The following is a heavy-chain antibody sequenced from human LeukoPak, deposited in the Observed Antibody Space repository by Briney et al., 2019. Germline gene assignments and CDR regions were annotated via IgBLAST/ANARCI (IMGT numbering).Heavy chain of an antibody. CDR1: GYSFTSYW. Sequence: GESLKISCKGSGYSFTSYWIGWVRQMPGKGLEWMGIIYPGDSDTRYSPSFQGQVTISADKSICTAYLQWSSLKASDTAMYYCARHPDYYGSGSYYPLFDYWGQGTLVTVSS. V-gene: IGHV5-51*01. D-gene: IGHD3-10*01. CDR2: IYPGDSDT. CDR3: ARHPDYYGSGSYYPLFDY. J-gene: IGHJ4*02.